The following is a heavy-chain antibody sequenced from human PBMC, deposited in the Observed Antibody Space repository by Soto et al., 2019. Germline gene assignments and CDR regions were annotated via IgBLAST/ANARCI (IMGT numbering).Heavy chain of an antibody. CDR3: ARDRERITIFGVVNNNWFDP. V-gene: IGHV1-2*02. Sequence: GASVKVSCKASGYTFTSYYMHWVRQAPGQGLEWMGWINPNSGGTNYAQKFQGRVTMTRDTSISTAYMELSRLRSDDTAVYYCARDRERITIFGVVNNNWFDPWGQGTLVTVSS. D-gene: IGHD3-3*01. J-gene: IGHJ5*02. CDR1: GYTFTSYY. CDR2: INPNSGGT.